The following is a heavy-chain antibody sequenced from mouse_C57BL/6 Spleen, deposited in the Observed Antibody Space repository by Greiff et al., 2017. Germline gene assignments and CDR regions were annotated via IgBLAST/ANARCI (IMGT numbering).Heavy chain of an antibody. CDR2: ISGGGGNT. CDR1: GFTFSSYT. V-gene: IGHV5-9*01. D-gene: IGHD2-1*01. J-gene: IGHJ4*01. CDR3: ARHSGNYPYAMDY. Sequence: EVKVVESGGGLVKPGGSLKLSCAASGFTFSSYTMSWVRQTPEKRLEWVATISGGGGNTYYPDNVKGRVTISRDNAKNTLYLQMSSLRSEDTALYYCARHSGNYPYAMDYWGQGTSVTVSS.